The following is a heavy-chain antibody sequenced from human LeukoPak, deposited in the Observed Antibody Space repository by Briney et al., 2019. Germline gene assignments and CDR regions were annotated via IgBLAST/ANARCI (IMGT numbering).Heavy chain of an antibody. CDR3: ARSESEGLGVAIIGGWFDP. D-gene: IGHD3-3*01. CDR1: GGSFNNNY. CDR2: INQSGST. J-gene: IGHJ5*02. V-gene: IGHV4-34*01. Sequence: SETLSLTCAVYGGSFNNNYWSWIRQPPGKGLEWIGEINQSGSTIVNPSLKSRVTISVDTSKNQFSLELSSVTAADTAVYYCARSESEGLGVAIIGGWFDPWGQETLVTVSS.